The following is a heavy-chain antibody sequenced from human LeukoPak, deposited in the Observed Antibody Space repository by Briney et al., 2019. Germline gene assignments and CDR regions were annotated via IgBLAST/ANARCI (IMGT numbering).Heavy chain of an antibody. CDR3: ARESSYYSSGWYMIEYYFDY. CDR1: GYTFTSYA. D-gene: IGHD6-19*01. Sequence: GASVKVSCKASGYTFTSYAMHWVRQAPGQRLEWTGWINAGNGNTKYSQKFQGRVTITRDTSASTAYMELSSLRSEDTAVYYCARESSYYSSGWYMIEYYFDYWGQGTLVTVSS. CDR2: INAGNGNT. J-gene: IGHJ4*02. V-gene: IGHV1-3*01.